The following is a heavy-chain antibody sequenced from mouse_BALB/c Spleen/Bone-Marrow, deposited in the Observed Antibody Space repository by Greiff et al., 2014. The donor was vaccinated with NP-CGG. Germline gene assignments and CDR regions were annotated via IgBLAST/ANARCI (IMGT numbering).Heavy chain of an antibody. V-gene: IGHV1-37*01. CDR1: GYSFTGYT. CDR3: ARRTMITAMDY. Sequence: EVKLEESGPELVKPGASMKISCKASGYSFTGYTMNWVKQSHGKNLEWIGLINPYNGGTIYNQKFKGKATLTVDKSSSTAYVELLSLTSEDSAVYYCARRTMITAMDYWGQGTSVTVSS. J-gene: IGHJ4*01. D-gene: IGHD2-4*01. CDR2: INPYNGGT.